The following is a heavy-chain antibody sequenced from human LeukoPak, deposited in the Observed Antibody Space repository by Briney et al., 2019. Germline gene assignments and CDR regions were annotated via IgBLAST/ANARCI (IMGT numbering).Heavy chain of an antibody. J-gene: IGHJ2*01. CDR2: IGNVDDT. CDR3: AREVLDSINTGWYLDL. V-gene: IGHV3-13*01. D-gene: IGHD3-3*02. CDR1: GFTLTNYD. Sequence: GGSLRLSCVASGFTLTNYDLHWVRQAPGEGLEWVSAIGNVDDTYYAGPVKGRFTISREDAKNSLYLQMNNLRAGDTAVYYCAREVLDSINTGWYLDLWGRGSLVTVSS.